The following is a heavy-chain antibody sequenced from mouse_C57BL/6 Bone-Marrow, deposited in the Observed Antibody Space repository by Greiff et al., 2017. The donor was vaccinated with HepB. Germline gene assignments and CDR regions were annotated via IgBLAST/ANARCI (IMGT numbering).Heavy chain of an antibody. V-gene: IGHV1-82*01. J-gene: IGHJ2*01. CDR3: ARRDYSNYEGEGYYFDY. CDR1: GYAFSSSW. CDR2: IYPGDGDT. D-gene: IGHD2-5*01. Sequence: QVQLQQSGPELVKPGASVKISCKASGYAFSSSWMNWVKQRPGKGLEWIGRIYPGDGDTNYNGKFKGKATLTADKSSSTAYMQLSSLTSEDSAVYFCARRDYSNYEGEGYYFDYWGQGTTLTVSS.